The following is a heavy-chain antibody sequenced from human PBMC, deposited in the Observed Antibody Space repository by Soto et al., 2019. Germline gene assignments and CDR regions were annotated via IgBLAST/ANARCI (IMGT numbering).Heavy chain of an antibody. J-gene: IGHJ3*02. CDR2: IWYDGSNK. CDR3: ARVGLGRAIFGVVITGGAFDI. CDR1: GFTFSSYG. D-gene: IGHD3-3*01. V-gene: IGHV3-33*01. Sequence: QVQLVESGGGVVQSGRSLRLSCAASGFTFSSYGMHWVRQAPGKGLEWVAVIWYDGSNKYYADSVKGRFTISRDNSKNTLYLQMNSLRAEDTAVYYCARVGLGRAIFGVVITGGAFDIWGQGTMVTVSS.